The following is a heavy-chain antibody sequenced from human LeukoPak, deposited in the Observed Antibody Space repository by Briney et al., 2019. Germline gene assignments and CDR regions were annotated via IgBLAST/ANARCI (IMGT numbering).Heavy chain of an antibody. CDR3: ARGGYSYGWMDDAFDI. Sequence: PSETLSLTCAVSGGSISSSSYYWGWQRPPPGKGLEGVVSIYYSGGTYYNPSLQSRVTISVDTSKNQFSLKLSSVTAADMAVYYCARGGYSYGWMDDAFDIWGQGTMVTVSS. D-gene: IGHD5-18*01. CDR1: GGSISSSSYY. CDR2: IYYSGGT. V-gene: IGHV4-39*07. J-gene: IGHJ3*02.